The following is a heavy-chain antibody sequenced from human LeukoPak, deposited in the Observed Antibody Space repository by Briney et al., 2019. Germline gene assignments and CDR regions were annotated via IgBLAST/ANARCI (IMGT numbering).Heavy chain of an antibody. V-gene: IGHV5-51*01. D-gene: IGHD6-19*01. J-gene: IGHJ4*02. Sequence: GESLKTSCKGPGYSFTSHWIGWVRQMPGKGLELMGIIHPPDSNTRYSPSFQGQVTISVDKSISTAYLQWSSLKASDSAMYYCAKQGGDSSSGNWQTLDNWGQGTLVTVSS. CDR3: AKQGGDSSSGNWQTLDN. CDR1: GYSFTSHW. CDR2: IHPPDSNT.